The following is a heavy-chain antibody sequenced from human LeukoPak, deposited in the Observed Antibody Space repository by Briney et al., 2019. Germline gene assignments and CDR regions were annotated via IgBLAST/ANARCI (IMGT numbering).Heavy chain of an antibody. J-gene: IGHJ3*02. CDR3: ARTDIVVVHAFDI. Sequence: SETLSLTCTVSGGSISSSSYYWDWIRQPPGEGLEWIGYIYYSGSTYYNPSLKSRVTISVDTSKNQFSLKLSSVTAADTAVYYCARTDIVVVHAFDIWGQGTMVTVSS. V-gene: IGHV4-31*03. CDR2: IYYSGST. CDR1: GGSISSSSYY. D-gene: IGHD2-2*01.